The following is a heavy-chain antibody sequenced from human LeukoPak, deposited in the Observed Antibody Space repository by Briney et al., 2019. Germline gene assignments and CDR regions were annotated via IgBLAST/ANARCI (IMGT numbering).Heavy chain of an antibody. CDR1: GFTFSSYN. CDR3: ARRLSGSYHFDY. CDR2: ISSSSSYI. J-gene: IGHJ4*02. V-gene: IGHV3-21*01. Sequence: GSLRLSCAASGFTFSSYNMNWVRQAPGKGLEWVSSISSSSSYIYYGDSVKGRFTISRDNAKNSLYLQMNSLRAEDTAVYYCARRLSGSYHFDYWGQGTLVTVSS. D-gene: IGHD1-26*01.